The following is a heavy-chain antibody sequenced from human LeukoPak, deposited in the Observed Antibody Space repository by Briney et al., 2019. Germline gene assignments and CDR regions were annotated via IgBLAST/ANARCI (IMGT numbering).Heavy chain of an antibody. Sequence: PSETLSLTCTVSGGSISSYYWSWIRQPPGKGLEWIGYIYYSGSTNYNPSLKSRVTISVDTSKNQFSLKLSSVTAADTAVYYCAREDGSGYYGYWGQGTLVTVSS. CDR1: GGSISSYY. D-gene: IGHD3-22*01. CDR2: IYYSGST. V-gene: IGHV4-59*01. J-gene: IGHJ4*02. CDR3: AREDGSGYYGY.